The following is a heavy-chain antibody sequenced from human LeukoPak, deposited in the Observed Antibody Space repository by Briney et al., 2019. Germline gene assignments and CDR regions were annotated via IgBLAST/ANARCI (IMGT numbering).Heavy chain of an antibody. D-gene: IGHD5-12*01. CDR3: ARAPDSDSGYDYFDY. CDR2: IDPSDSYT. CDR1: GYTFTNHW. V-gene: IGHV5-10-1*01. Sequence: GESLKISCKGSGYTFTNHWISWVRQMPGKGLEWMGKIDPSDSYTNYSPSFQGHVTISADKSISSAYLQWSSLKASDTAMYYCARAPDSDSGYDYFDYWGQGTLVTVSS. J-gene: IGHJ4*02.